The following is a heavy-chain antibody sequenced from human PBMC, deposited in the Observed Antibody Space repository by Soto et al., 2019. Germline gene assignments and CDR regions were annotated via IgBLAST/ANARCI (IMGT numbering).Heavy chain of an antibody. Sequence: QVQLVQSGAEVKKPGAPVKVSCKASGYTFTSYDINWVRQATGQGLEWMGWMNPNSGNTGYAQKFQGRVTMTRNTSISTAYMELSSLRSEDTAVYYCARGGIVVVAATPYYYYYMDVWGKGTTVTVSS. D-gene: IGHD2-15*01. J-gene: IGHJ6*03. CDR2: MNPNSGNT. CDR3: ARGGIVVVAATPYYYYYMDV. CDR1: GYTFTSYD. V-gene: IGHV1-8*01.